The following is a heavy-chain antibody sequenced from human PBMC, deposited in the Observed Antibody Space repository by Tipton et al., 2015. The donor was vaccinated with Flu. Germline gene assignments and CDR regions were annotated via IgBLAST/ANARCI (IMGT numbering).Heavy chain of an antibody. J-gene: IGHJ6*02. D-gene: IGHD3-10*01. CDR3: ARGYYYGSGGTSYYYYGMDV. Sequence: TLSLTCTVSGGSISSGSYYWSWIRQPAGKGLEWIGRIYTSGSTNYNPSLKSRVTISVDTSKNQFSLKLSSVTAADTAVYYCARGYYYGSGGTSYYYYGMDVWGQGTTVTVSS. V-gene: IGHV4-61*02. CDR2: IYTSGST. CDR1: GGSISSGSYY.